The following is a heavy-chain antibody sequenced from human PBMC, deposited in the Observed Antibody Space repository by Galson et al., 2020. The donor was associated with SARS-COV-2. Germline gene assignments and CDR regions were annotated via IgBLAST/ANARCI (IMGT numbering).Heavy chain of an antibody. CDR3: ARLIAAVNWFDP. J-gene: IGHJ5*02. D-gene: IGHD6-13*01. Sequence: GESLKISCAASGFTFSSYWMHWVRQAPGKGLVWVSRINSDGSSTNYADSVKRRFTISRDNAKNTLYLQMNSLRAEDTAVYYCARLIAAVNWFDPWGQGTLVTVSS. CDR2: INSDGSST. V-gene: IGHV3-74*01. CDR1: GFTFSSYW.